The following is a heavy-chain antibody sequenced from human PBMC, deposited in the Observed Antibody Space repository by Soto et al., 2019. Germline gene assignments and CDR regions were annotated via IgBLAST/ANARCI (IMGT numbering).Heavy chain of an antibody. J-gene: IGHJ6*02. CDR3: AGAKSTYYYAMDV. Sequence: SETLSLTCAVYGGSFSGYYWSWIRQPPGKALEWIGYIFYSGNTYHNPSLKSRLTISIDTSKSQFSLTLNSVSAADTAVYYCAGAKSTYYYAMDVWGQGTTVTVSS. CDR1: GGSFSGYY. CDR2: IFYSGNT. V-gene: IGHV4-30-4*08.